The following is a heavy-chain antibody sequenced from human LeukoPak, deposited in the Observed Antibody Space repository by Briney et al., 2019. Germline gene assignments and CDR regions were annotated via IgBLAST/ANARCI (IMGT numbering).Heavy chain of an antibody. J-gene: IGHJ4*02. D-gene: IGHD3-3*01. CDR2: ISYDGSNK. V-gene: IGHV3-30-3*01. Sequence: PGRSLRLSCAASGFIFNNYIMHWVRQAPGKGLEWVAVISYDGSNKYYADSVKGRFTISRDNSKNTLYLQMNSLRAEDTAVYYCAKTISYYDFWSGYHIDHWGQGTLVTVSS. CDR3: AKTISYYDFWSGYHIDH. CDR1: GFIFNNYI.